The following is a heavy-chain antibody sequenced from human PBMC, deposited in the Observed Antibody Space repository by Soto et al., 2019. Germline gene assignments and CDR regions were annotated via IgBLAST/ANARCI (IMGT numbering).Heavy chain of an antibody. Sequence: PSETLSLTCAVSGGSISSGGYSWSWIRQPPGKGLEWIGYIYHSGSTYYNPSLKSRVTISVDRSKNQFSLKLSSVTAADTAVYYCARGGNWNYYWFDPWGQGTLVTVSS. CDR3: ARGGNWNYYWFDP. CDR2: IYHSGST. J-gene: IGHJ5*02. CDR1: GGSISSGGYS. D-gene: IGHD1-7*01. V-gene: IGHV4-30-2*01.